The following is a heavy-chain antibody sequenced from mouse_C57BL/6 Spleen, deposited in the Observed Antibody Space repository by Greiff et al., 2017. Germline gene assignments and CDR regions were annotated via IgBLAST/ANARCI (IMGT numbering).Heavy chain of an antibody. Sequence: VQLQQSGPELVKPGASVKISCKASGYAFTSSWMNWVKQRPGKGLEWIGRFYPGDGDTNYNGKFKGKDTLTADKSSSTAYMQHRSLTSEDSAVYFGERPGCYYDYDLRAGFAYWGQGTLVTVSA. CDR1: GYAFTSSW. J-gene: IGHJ3*01. D-gene: IGHD2-4*01. CDR3: ERPGCYYDYDLRAGFAY. CDR2: FYPGDGDT. V-gene: IGHV1-82*01.